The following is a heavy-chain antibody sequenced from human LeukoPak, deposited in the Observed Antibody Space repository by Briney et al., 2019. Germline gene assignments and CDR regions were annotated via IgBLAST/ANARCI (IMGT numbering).Heavy chain of an antibody. Sequence: ASVKVSCKASGYTLTGYYMHWVRQAPGQGLEWMGWINPNSGGTNYAQKFQGRVTMTRDTSISTAYMELSRLRSDDTAVYYCAREGYYGSGSGGDAFDIWGQGTMVTVSS. J-gene: IGHJ3*02. D-gene: IGHD3-10*01. CDR2: INPNSGGT. CDR3: AREGYYGSGSGGDAFDI. CDR1: GYTLTGYY. V-gene: IGHV1-2*02.